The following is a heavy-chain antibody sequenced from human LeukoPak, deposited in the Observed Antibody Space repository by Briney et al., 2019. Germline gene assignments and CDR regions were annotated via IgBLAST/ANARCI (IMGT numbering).Heavy chain of an antibody. CDR1: GFTFSSYW. V-gene: IGHV3-7*01. CDR2: IKQDGSEK. J-gene: IGHJ6*04. CDR3: AELGIPMIGGV. Sequence: GGSLRLSCAASGFTFSSYWMSWVGQAPGKGLEWVANIKQDGSEKYYVDSVKGRFTISRDNAKNSLYLQMNSLRAEDTAVYYCAELGIPMIGGVWGKGTTVTISS. D-gene: IGHD3-10*02.